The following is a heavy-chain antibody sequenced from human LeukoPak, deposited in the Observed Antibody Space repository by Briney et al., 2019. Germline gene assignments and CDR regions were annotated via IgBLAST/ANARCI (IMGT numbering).Heavy chain of an antibody. CDR1: GGSISSGGYY. Sequence: PSQTLSLTCTVSGGSISSGGYYWSWIRQHPGKGLEWIGYIYYSGSTYYNPSLKSRVTISVDTSKNQFSLKVSSVTAADTAVYYCAKGGGWGNWFDPWGQGTLVTVSS. CDR3: AKGGGWGNWFDP. V-gene: IGHV4-31*03. CDR2: IYYSGST. D-gene: IGHD3-16*01. J-gene: IGHJ5*02.